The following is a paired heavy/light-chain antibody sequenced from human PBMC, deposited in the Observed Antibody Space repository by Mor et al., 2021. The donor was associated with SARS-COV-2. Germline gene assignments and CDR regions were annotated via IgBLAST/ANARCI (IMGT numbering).Light chain of an antibody. CDR3: QQFDVWPLT. J-gene: IGKJ4*01. Sequence: EVVMTQSPGTLSVSPGERATLSCRASQSVSTKLVWYQQKPGQAPRLLIYDVSTRATGIPVRFSGSGSGTEFTLTINSLQSEDFAVYYCQQFDVWPLTFGGGTKVEIK. CDR1: QSVSTK. CDR2: DVS. V-gene: IGKV3-15*01.
Heavy chain of an antibody. CDR2: ISGRGDTT. Sequence: EVQLLESGGGLVQPGGSLRLSCAASGFTFKSSALNWVRQAPGKGLEWVSFISGRGDTTYYADSVKGRFTISRDNSKNTLYLQMNSLRAEDTAVYYCAKTESSWGVMVDPWGQGTLVIVSS. D-gene: IGHD2-21*01. V-gene: IGHV3-23*01. CDR1: GFTFKSSA. J-gene: IGHJ5*02. CDR3: AKTESSWGVMVDP.